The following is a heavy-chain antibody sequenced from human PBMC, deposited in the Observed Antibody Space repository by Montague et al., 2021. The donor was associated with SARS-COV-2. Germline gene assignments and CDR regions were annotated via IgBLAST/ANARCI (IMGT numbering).Heavy chain of an antibody. CDR2: IDWDDDK. J-gene: IGHJ6*02. D-gene: IGHD2-21*02. V-gene: IGHV2-70*01. Sequence: PALVKPTQTLTLTCTFSGFSLSTSGMCVSWIRQPPGKALEWLALIDWDDDKYYSTSLKTRLTISKDTSKNQVVLTMTNMDPVDTATYYCARMSVVVTAIHYSYYGMDVWGQGTTVTVSS. CDR3: ARMSVVVTAIHYSYYGMDV. CDR1: GFSLSTSGMC.